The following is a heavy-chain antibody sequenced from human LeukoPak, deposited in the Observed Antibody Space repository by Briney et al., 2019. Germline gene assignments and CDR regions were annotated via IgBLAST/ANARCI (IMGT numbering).Heavy chain of an antibody. V-gene: IGHV1-18*01. CDR3: AGEVAGDVDTALYYFDY. CDR1: GYTFTSYG. D-gene: IGHD5-18*01. Sequence: ASVKVSCKASGYTFTSYGISWVRQAPGQGLEWMGWISAYSGNTNYAQKLQGRVTMTTDTSTSTAYMELRSLRSDDTAVYYCAGEVAGDVDTALYYFDYWGQGTLVTVSS. J-gene: IGHJ4*02. CDR2: ISAYSGNT.